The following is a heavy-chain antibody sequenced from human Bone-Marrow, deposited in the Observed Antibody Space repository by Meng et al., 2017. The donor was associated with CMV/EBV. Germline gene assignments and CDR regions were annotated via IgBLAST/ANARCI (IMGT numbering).Heavy chain of an antibody. Sequence: ASVKVSCKASGYTFTSYGISLVRQAPGQGLEWMGWISAYNGNTNYAQKLQGRVTMTTDTSTSTAYMELRSLRSDDTAVYYCARERRRVTYYYGSGNPVGSYYGMDVWGQGTTVTVSS. D-gene: IGHD3-10*01. J-gene: IGHJ6*01. CDR2: ISAYNGNT. CDR1: GYTFTSYG. V-gene: IGHV1-18*01. CDR3: ARERRRVTYYYGSGNPVGSYYGMDV.